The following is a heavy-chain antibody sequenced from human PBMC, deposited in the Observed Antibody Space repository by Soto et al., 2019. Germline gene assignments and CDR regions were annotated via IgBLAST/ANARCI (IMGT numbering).Heavy chain of an antibody. CDR2: IIPIFGTA. CDR1: GGTFSSYA. V-gene: IGHV1-69*13. Sequence: SVKVSCKASGGTFSSYAISWVRQAPGQGLEWMGGIIPIFGTANYAQEFQGRVTITADESTSTAYMELSSLRSEDTAVYYCARDGDSSSWYYYYGMDVWGQGTTVTVSS. J-gene: IGHJ6*02. D-gene: IGHD6-13*01. CDR3: ARDGDSSSWYYYYGMDV.